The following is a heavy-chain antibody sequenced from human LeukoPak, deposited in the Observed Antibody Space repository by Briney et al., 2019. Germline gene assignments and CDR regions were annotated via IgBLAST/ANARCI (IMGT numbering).Heavy chain of an antibody. V-gene: IGHV1-69*04. D-gene: IGHD3-10*01. J-gene: IGHJ5*02. Sequence: GASVKVSCKASGGTFSSYAISWVRQAPGQGLEWMGRIIPIFGIANYAQKFQGRVTITADKSTSTAYMELSSLRSEDTAVYYCARDVLPWGFDPWGQGTLVTVSS. CDR2: IIPIFGIA. CDR1: GGTFSSYA. CDR3: ARDVLPWGFDP.